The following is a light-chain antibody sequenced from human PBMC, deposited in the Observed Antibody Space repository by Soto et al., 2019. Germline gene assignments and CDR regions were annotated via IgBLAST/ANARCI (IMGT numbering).Light chain of an antibody. V-gene: IGLV1-51*01. CDR3: GTWDSSLSGVV. CDR1: SSNIGNNY. J-gene: IGLJ2*01. CDR2: DNN. Sequence: QSVLAQPPSVSAAPGQKVTTSCSGSSSNIGNNYVSWYQQLPGTAPKLLIYDNNKRPSGIPDRFSGSKSGTSATLGITGLQTGDEADYYCGTWDSSLSGVVLGGGTK.